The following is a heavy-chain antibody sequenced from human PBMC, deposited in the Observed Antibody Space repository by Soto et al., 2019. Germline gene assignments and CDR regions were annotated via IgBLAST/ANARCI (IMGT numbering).Heavy chain of an antibody. CDR3: AIGGNFFDY. Sequence: EVQLLESGGGLVQPGGSLRLSCAASGFTFSSYAMSWVRQAPGKGLEWVSDVSGSGGSIYYADSVKGRFTISRDNSKNTLYMQRNSLRAEDMAVYYCAIGGNFFDYWGQGSLVTVSS. CDR2: VSGSGGSI. V-gene: IGHV3-23*01. J-gene: IGHJ4*02. CDR1: GFTFSSYA.